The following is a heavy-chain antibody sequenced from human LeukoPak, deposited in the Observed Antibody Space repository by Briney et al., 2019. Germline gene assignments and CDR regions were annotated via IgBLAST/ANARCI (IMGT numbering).Heavy chain of an antibody. J-gene: IGHJ2*01. D-gene: IGHD2-2*01. Sequence: SETLSLTCTVSGGSISSYYWTWIRQPPGKGLEWIGYIYYSGSTNYNPSLKSRVSISVDTSKNQFSLKLTSVTAADTAVYYCARSWYQLHGYFDLWGRGTLVTVSS. V-gene: IGHV4-59*01. CDR3: ARSWYQLHGYFDL. CDR1: GGSISSYY. CDR2: IYYSGST.